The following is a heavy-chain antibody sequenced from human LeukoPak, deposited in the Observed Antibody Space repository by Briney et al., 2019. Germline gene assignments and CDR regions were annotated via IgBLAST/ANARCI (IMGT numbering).Heavy chain of an antibody. CDR2: INPNSGGT. J-gene: IGHJ4*02. V-gene: IGHV1-2*02. Sequence: ASVKVSCKASGYTFTGYYMHWVRQAPGQGLEWMGWINPNSGGTNYAQKFQGRVTMTRDTSISTAYMELSSVTAADTAVYYCARVKGMAAAGIRSKHKIPFDYWGQGTLVTVSS. CDR3: ARVKGMAAAGIRSKHKIPFDY. CDR1: GYTFTGYY. D-gene: IGHD6-13*01.